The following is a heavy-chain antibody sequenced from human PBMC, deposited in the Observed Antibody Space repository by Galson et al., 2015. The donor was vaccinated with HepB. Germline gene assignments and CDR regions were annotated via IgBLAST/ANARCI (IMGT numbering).Heavy chain of an antibody. D-gene: IGHD2-15*01. CDR2: IWKDGSNK. V-gene: IGHV3-33*08. CDR3: AREDKNIFVAALDS. J-gene: IGHJ4*02. CDR1: GFTFSDYG. Sequence: SLRLSCAASGFTFSDYGMHWVRQAPGKGLEGGGLIWKDGSNKYYSDSVKGRFSISRDNSKKTLYLHVNSLRAEDTAVYFCAREDKNIFVAALDSWGQGTMFTISS.